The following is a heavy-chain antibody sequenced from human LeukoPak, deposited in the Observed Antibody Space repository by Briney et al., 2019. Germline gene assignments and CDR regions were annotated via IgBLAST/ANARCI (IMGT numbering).Heavy chain of an antibody. CDR2: ISSSGSTI. V-gene: IGHV3-11*01. Sequence: GGSLRLSCAASGFTFSDYYMSWIRQAPGEGLEWVSYISSSGSTIYYADSVKGRFTISRDNAKNSLYLQMNSLRAEDTAVYYCASGYSSSNWFDPWGQGTLVTVSS. D-gene: IGHD6-19*01. J-gene: IGHJ5*02. CDR3: ASGYSSSNWFDP. CDR1: GFTFSDYY.